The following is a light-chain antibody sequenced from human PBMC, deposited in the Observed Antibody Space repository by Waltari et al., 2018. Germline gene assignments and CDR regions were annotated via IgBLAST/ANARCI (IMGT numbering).Light chain of an antibody. CDR3: QHYVRLPVT. J-gene: IGKJ1*01. V-gene: IGKV3-20*01. Sequence: EIVLTQSPGTLSLSPGERATPSCRASQSVGTSLAWYRQQKRGQAPRLLIYGVSSRATGISDRFSGSGFGTDFSLTISGLEPEDFAVYYCQHYVRLPVTFGQGTTVEIK. CDR2: GVS. CDR1: QSVGTS.